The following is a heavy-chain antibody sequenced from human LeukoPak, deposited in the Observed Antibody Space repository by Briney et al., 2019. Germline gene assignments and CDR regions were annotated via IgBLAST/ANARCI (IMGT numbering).Heavy chain of an antibody. CDR3: ARVIDSNSWYFDL. Sequence: GVSLRLSCAASGFAFSSYCMHWVRQAPGKGLVWVSRINSDGGSTNYADSVKGRSTISRDNAKNTLYLQMNSLRAEDTAVYYCARVIDSNSWYFDLWGRGTLVTVSS. D-gene: IGHD6-13*01. V-gene: IGHV3-74*01. CDR2: INSDGGST. CDR1: GFAFSSYC. J-gene: IGHJ2*01.